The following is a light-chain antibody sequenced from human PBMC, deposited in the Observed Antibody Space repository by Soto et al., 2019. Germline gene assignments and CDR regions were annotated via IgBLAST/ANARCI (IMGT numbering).Light chain of an antibody. Sequence: QLVLTQSPSASASLGASVKLTCTLSSGHSSYTIAWHQQQPEKGPRYLMKLNSDGSHSKGDGLPDRYSGSSSGAERYLPIASLQSEDEADYYCPTWGTGIDWVFGGGTQLTVL. CDR2: LNSDGSH. V-gene: IGLV4-69*01. CDR3: PTWGTGIDWV. CDR1: SGHSSYT. J-gene: IGLJ3*02.